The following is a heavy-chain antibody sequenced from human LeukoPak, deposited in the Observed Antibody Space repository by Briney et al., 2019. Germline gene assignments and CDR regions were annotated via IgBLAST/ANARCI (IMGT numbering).Heavy chain of an antibody. V-gene: IGHV4-59*08. Sequence: SETLSLTCTVSGGSISSYYWSWIRQPPGKGLEWIGYIYYSGSTNYNPSLKSRVTISVDTFKNQFSLKLSSVTAADTAVYYCARQRNYYDSSGFNWFDPWGQGTLVTVSS. D-gene: IGHD3-22*01. J-gene: IGHJ5*02. CDR1: GGSISSYY. CDR2: IYYSGST. CDR3: ARQRNYYDSSGFNWFDP.